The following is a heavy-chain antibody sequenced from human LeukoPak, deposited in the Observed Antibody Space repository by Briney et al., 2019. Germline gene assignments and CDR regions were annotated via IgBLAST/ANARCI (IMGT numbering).Heavy chain of an antibody. J-gene: IGHJ4*02. CDR3: ARGIWSARTVDYYLDY. CDR1: GYTFTSYG. D-gene: IGHD2-21*01. Sequence: ASVKVSCKASGYTFTSYGISWVRQAPGQGLEWMGWINAGNGHTKYSQNFQGRVTITRDSSASTAYMELSSLTSEDTAAYYCARGIWSARTVDYYLDYWGQGTLVTVSS. CDR2: INAGNGHT. V-gene: IGHV1-3*01.